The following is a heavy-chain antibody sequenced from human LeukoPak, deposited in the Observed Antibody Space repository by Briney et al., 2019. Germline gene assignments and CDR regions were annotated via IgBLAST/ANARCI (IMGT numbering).Heavy chain of an antibody. D-gene: IGHD4-17*01. CDR2: IYYSGST. V-gene: IGHV4-39*07. CDR3: ARIRDYYYYYMDV. CDR1: GASISSGPYY. J-gene: IGHJ6*03. Sequence: SETLSLTCTVSGASISSGPYYWGWIRQPPGKGLEWIGTIYYSGSTYYNPSLKSRVTISVDTSKNQFSLKLSSVTAADTAVYYCARIRDYYYYYMDVWGKGITVTISS.